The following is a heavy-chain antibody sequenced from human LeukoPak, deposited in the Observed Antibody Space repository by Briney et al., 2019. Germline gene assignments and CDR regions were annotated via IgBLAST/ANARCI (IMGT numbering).Heavy chain of an antibody. D-gene: IGHD3-3*01. CDR1: GYTFNTYD. CDR2: ITPHNGDT. V-gene: IGHV1-18*01. Sequence: ASVTVSFKASGYTFNTYDIGWVRQAPGQGLEWMGWITPHNGDTNYAERLKDRVTMTTDTSMSTAYMELRCLRSDDTAVYYCARFWSGYLPDYWGQGTLITVSS. CDR3: ARFWSGYLPDY. J-gene: IGHJ4*02.